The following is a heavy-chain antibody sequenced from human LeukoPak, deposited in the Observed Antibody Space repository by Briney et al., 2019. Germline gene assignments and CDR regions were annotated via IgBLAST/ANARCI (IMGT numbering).Heavy chain of an antibody. CDR1: GFTFTSYG. V-gene: IGHV3-30*18. CDR2: MSYDGSNE. Sequence: RRSLRLSCAVSGFTFTSYGMHWVRQAPGKGLEWVAFMSYDGSNEYYADSVEGRFTMSRDNSENTLHLQMNSLRVEDTAVYYCAKGRTRLTTTPFDYWGQGTLVTVSS. J-gene: IGHJ4*02. CDR3: AKGRTRLTTTPFDY. D-gene: IGHD4-17*01.